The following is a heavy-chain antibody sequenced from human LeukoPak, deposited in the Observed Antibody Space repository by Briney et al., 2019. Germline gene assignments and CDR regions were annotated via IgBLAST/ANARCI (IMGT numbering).Heavy chain of an antibody. CDR2: ISGGGDTT. D-gene: IGHD3-22*01. Sequence: GGSLRLSCAASGFTFSNFGMSWVRQAPGRGLEWVSGISGGGDTTYYAEPVKGRFTISRDNSKNTLFLQMNSLSAEDTAVYYCAKTNGYYDYWGQGTLVAVSS. V-gene: IGHV3-23*01. CDR1: GFTFSNFG. J-gene: IGHJ4*02. CDR3: AKTNGYYDY.